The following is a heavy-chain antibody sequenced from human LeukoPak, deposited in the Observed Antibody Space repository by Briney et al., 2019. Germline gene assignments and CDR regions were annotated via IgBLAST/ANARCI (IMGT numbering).Heavy chain of an antibody. Sequence: ASVKVSCKASGYTFTGYYMHWVRQAPGQGLEWMGWINPNSGGTNYAQKFQGRVTMTRDTSISTAYMELSRLKSDDTAVYYCASEYYYGSGSYLLFDYWGQGTLVTVSS. D-gene: IGHD3-10*01. CDR2: INPNSGGT. CDR3: ASEYYYGSGSYLLFDY. J-gene: IGHJ4*02. V-gene: IGHV1-2*02. CDR1: GYTFTGYY.